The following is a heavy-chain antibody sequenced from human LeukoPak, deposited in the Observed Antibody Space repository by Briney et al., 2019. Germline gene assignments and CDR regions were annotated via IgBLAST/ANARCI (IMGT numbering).Heavy chain of an antibody. CDR2: MNPNSGNT. D-gene: IGHD3-22*01. Sequence: GASVKVSCKASGYTFTSYDINWVRQATGQGLEWMGWMNPNSGNTGYAQKFQGRVTMTRDMSTSTVYMELSSLRSEDTAVYYCARVQADSSGYAGYYFDYWGQGTLVTVSS. J-gene: IGHJ4*02. CDR3: ARVQADSSGYAGYYFDY. CDR1: GYTFTSYD. V-gene: IGHV1-8*02.